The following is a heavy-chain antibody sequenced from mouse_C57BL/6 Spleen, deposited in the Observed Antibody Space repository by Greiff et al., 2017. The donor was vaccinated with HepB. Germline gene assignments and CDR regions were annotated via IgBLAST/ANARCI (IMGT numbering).Heavy chain of an antibody. CDR1: GYAFSSSW. CDR3: AREPYYYGSSQYYFDY. D-gene: IGHD1-1*01. CDR2: IYPGDGDT. V-gene: IGHV1-82*01. Sequence: QVQLKESGPELVKPGASVKISCKASGYAFSSSWMNWVKQRPGKGLEWIGRIYPGDGDTNYNGKFKGKATLTADKSSSTAYMQLSSLTSEDSAVYFCAREPYYYGSSQYYFDYWGQGTTLTVSS. J-gene: IGHJ2*01.